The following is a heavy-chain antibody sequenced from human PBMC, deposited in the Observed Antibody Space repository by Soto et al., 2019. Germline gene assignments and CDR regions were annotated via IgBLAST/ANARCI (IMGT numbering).Heavy chain of an antibody. Sequence: SLRLSCTASGFTFGDYAMSWVRQAPGKGLEWVGFIRSKAYGGTTEYAASVKGRFTISRDDSKSIAYLQMNSLKTEDTAVYYCTRVKEVPVYFDYWGQGTMVTVYS. J-gene: IGHJ4*02. V-gene: IGHV3-49*04. CDR3: TRVKEVPVYFDY. CDR2: IRSKAYGGTT. CDR1: GFTFGDYA.